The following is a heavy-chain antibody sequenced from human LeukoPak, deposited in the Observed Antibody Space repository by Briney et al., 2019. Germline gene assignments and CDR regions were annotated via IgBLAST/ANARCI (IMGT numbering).Heavy chain of an antibody. J-gene: IGHJ4*02. V-gene: IGHV3-30*04. D-gene: IGHD6-13*01. CDR1: GFTFSSYA. Sequence: SGGSLRLSCAASGFTFSSYAMHWVRQAPGKGLEWVAVISYDGSNKYYADSVKGRFTISRDNSTHTLYLQMNSLRAEDTAVYYCARDQQQLAPVYYFDYWGQGTLVTVSS. CDR3: ARDQQQLAPVYYFDY. CDR2: ISYDGSNK.